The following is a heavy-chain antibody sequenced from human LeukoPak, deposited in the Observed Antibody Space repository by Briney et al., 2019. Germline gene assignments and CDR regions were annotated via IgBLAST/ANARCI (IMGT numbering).Heavy chain of an antibody. D-gene: IGHD3-22*01. Sequence: GGSLRLSCAASGFTFSSYAMNWVRQAPGKGLEWVSAISGSGGSTYYADSVKGRFTISRDNSKNTLYLQMNSLRAEDTAVCYCAKGHADSSGYYYFDSWGQGTLVTVPS. CDR2: ISGSGGST. CDR3: AKGHADSSGYYYFDS. J-gene: IGHJ4*02. V-gene: IGHV3-23*01. CDR1: GFTFSSYA.